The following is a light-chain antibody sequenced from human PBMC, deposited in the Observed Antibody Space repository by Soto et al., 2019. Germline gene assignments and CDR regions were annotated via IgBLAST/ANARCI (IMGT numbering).Light chain of an antibody. Sequence: EIVLTPSPATLSLSPVERATLSCRASQSVSSYLAWYQQKPGQAPRLLIYGASSRAAGIPDRFSGSGSGTDFTLTISRLEPEDSAVYYCQQYGRSHWTFGQGTKVDIK. J-gene: IGKJ1*01. V-gene: IGKV3-20*01. CDR3: QQYGRSHWT. CDR1: QSVSSY. CDR2: GAS.